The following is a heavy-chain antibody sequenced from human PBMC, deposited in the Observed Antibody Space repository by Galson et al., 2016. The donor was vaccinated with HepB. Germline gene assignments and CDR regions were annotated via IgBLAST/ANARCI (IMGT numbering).Heavy chain of an antibody. CDR1: GGSISDGY. V-gene: IGHV4-59*01. Sequence: SETLSLTCTLSGGSISDGYWSWIRQPPGQTLQWIGHIGYSGTTDYNPSLKSRVTISVNTSKNQFSLKLNSVTPADTAVYYCAKGGPDYNSRLDPWGQGILVTFSS. CDR3: AKGGPDYNSRLDP. CDR2: IGYSGTT. J-gene: IGHJ5*01. D-gene: IGHD4-11*01.